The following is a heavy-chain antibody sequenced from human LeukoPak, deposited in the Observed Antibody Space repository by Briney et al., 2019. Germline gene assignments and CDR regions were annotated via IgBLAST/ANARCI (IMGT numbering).Heavy chain of an antibody. Sequence: GRSLRLSCAASGFTFSSYGMHWVRQAPGKGLEWVAVIWYDGSNKYYADSVKGRFTISRDNSKNTLYLQMYSLRAEDTAVYYCARGPLRYFVGGVGYWGQGTLVTVSS. D-gene: IGHD3-9*01. CDR2: IWYDGSNK. J-gene: IGHJ4*02. V-gene: IGHV3-33*01. CDR3: ARGPLRYFVGGVGY. CDR1: GFTFSSYG.